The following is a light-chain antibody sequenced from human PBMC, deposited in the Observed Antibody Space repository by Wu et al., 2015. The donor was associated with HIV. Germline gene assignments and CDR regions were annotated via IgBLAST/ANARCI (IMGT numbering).Light chain of an antibody. V-gene: IGKV1-NL1*01. CDR2: GAS. Sequence: DIQMTQSPSSLSASVGDRVTITCRASQDISTSLAWYQQEAGKAPKVLLYGASRLEGGVPSRFSGSGSGTDYTLTISSLQSEDFATYYCQQYYGAPRTFGQGTKVEIK. CDR1: QDISTS. CDR3: QQYYGAPRT. J-gene: IGKJ1*01.